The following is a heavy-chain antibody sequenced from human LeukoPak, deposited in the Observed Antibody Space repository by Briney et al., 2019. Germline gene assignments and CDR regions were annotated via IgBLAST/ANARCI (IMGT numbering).Heavy chain of an antibody. CDR3: ARITWNYGNEPPRFDY. J-gene: IGHJ4*02. CDR2: IYYSGST. CDR1: GGSISSSSYY. Sequence: SETLSLTCTVSGGSISSSSYYWGWIRQPPGKGLEWIGSIYYSGSTYYNPSLKSRVTISVDTSKNQFPLKLSSVTAADTAVYYCARITWNYGNEPPRFDYWGQGTLVTVSS. V-gene: IGHV4-39*01. D-gene: IGHD1-7*01.